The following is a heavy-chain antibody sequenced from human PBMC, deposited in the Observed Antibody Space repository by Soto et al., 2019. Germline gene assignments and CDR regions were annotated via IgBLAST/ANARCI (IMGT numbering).Heavy chain of an antibody. CDR2: IHSSGVTK. D-gene: IGHD1-1*01. V-gene: IGHV3-11*01. CDR1: GFTVRDYY. Sequence: PGGSLRLSCAASGFTVRDYYMTWVRQAPGKGLEWLSYIHSSGVTKYYADSVKGRFTISRDNAKNSLYLLMNTLRAEDTAVYYCERSVNWNQLDPWGAGTIVTLFS. J-gene: IGHJ5*02. CDR3: ERSVNWNQLDP.